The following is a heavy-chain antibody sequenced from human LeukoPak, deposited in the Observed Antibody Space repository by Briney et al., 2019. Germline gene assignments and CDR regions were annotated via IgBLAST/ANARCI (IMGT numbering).Heavy chain of an antibody. Sequence: ASVKVSCKASGYTFTSYDINWVRQAPGQGLEWMGRINPNSGGTNYSQKFQGRVTMTRDTSISTAYMELSRLRSDDTAVYYCARDLNVVVVAATPGYWGQGTLVTVSS. CDR2: INPNSGGT. CDR1: GYTFTSYD. D-gene: IGHD2-15*01. V-gene: IGHV1-2*06. J-gene: IGHJ4*02. CDR3: ARDLNVVVVAATPGY.